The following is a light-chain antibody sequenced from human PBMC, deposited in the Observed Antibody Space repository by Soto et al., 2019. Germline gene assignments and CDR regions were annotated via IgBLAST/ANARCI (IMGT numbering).Light chain of an antibody. Sequence: QSALTQPASVSGSPGQSITISCTGTSSDVGGYNYVSWYQQHPGKAPKLMIYDVSNRPSGVSNRFSGYKSGNAASLTVSVLQAEDEADYYGSSYTSSSTPVVFGGGTKLTV. V-gene: IGLV2-14*01. CDR3: SSYTSSSTPVV. CDR1: SSDVGGYNY. J-gene: IGLJ2*01. CDR2: DVS.